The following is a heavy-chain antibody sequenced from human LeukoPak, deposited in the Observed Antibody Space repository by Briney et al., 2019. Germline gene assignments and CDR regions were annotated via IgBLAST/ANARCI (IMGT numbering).Heavy chain of an antibody. CDR2: INHSGST. Sequence: KTSETLSLTCAVYGGSFSGYYWSWIRQPPGKGLEWIGEINHSGSTNYNPSLKSRVTISVDTSKNQFSLKLSSVTAVDTAVYYCARGRVTYYYGSGSPFGYWGQGTLVTVSS. D-gene: IGHD3-10*01. CDR3: ARGRVTYYYGSGSPFGY. CDR1: GGSFSGYY. V-gene: IGHV4-34*01. J-gene: IGHJ4*02.